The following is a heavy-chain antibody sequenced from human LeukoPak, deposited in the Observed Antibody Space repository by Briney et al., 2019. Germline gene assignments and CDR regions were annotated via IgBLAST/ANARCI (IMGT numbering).Heavy chain of an antibody. D-gene: IGHD4-17*01. CDR2: INPSGGST. Sequence: ASVKVSCKASGYTFTGYYMHWVRQAPGQGLEWMGIINPSGGSTSYAQKFQGRVTMTRDTSTSTVYMELSSLRSEDTAVYYCARDIGDDGPIYYYYGMDVWGQGTTVTVSS. J-gene: IGHJ6*02. V-gene: IGHV1-46*01. CDR3: ARDIGDDGPIYYYYGMDV. CDR1: GYTFTGYY.